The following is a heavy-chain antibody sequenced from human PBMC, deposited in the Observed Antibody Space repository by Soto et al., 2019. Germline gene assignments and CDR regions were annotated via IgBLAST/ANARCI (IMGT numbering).Heavy chain of an antibody. CDR3: ARTDPTDSGDYLDY. D-gene: IGHD4-17*01. Sequence: SETLSLTCTVSGGSISSYYWSWIRQPPGKGLEWIGYIYYSGSTNYNPSLKSRVTISVDTSKNQFSLKLSSVTAADTAVYYCARTDPTDSGDYLDYWGQGTLVTVSS. CDR1: GGSISSYY. J-gene: IGHJ4*02. CDR2: IYYSGST. V-gene: IGHV4-59*01.